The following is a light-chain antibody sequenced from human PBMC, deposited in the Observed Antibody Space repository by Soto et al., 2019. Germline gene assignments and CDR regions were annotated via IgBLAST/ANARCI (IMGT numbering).Light chain of an antibody. Sequence: QAVLTQPPSVSAAPGQRVSISCSGTSTNIGDNYVSWYQHLPGTAPKLLIYSNTNRPSGVPDRFSGSRSGTSASLAITGLQAEDEADYYCQSYDSSLSGSVFGTGTKLTVL. CDR3: QSYDSSLSGSV. CDR1: STNIGDNY. CDR2: SNT. J-gene: IGLJ1*01. V-gene: IGLV1-40*01.